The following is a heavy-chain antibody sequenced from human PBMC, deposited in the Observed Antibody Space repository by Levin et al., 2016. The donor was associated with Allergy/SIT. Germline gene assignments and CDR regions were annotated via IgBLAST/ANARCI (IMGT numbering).Heavy chain of an antibody. CDR3: ARENWGSSDS. Sequence: VRQMPGKGLEWMGLIHPHEFDSEVRYRPSFQGHVTISADKSSRTIHLQWTSLKASDTAVYYCARENWGSSDSWGQGTLVTVSS. J-gene: IGHJ4*02. CDR2: IHPHEFDS. D-gene: IGHD7-27*01. V-gene: IGHV5-51*01.